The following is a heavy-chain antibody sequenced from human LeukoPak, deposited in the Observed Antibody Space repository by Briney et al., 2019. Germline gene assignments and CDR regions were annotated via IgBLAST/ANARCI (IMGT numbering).Heavy chain of an antibody. CDR1: GYTFNIYG. CDR2: ISAYNGNT. CDR3: ARDRYYGSGSYGHWFDS. V-gene: IGHV1-18*01. D-gene: IGHD3-10*01. Sequence: ASVKVSCKASGYTFNIYGITWVRQAPGQGLEWMGWISAYNGNTKYAQKLQGRVTMTTDTSTSSAYMELRSLRSDDTAVYYCARDRYYGSGSYGHWFDSWGQGTLVTVSS. J-gene: IGHJ5*01.